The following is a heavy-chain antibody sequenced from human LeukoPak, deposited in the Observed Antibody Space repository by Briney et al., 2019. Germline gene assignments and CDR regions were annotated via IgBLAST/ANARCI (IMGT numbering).Heavy chain of an antibody. D-gene: IGHD6-19*01. CDR2: INPNNGGT. Sequence: ASVKVSCNASGYTFTGYYIHWVRQAPGQGLEWMGRINPNNGGTNYAQKFQGRVTMTRDTSISTAYMELSRLRSDDTAVYYCARDLSGWYGDFDYWGQGTLVTVSS. CDR3: ARDLSGWYGDFDY. V-gene: IGHV1-2*06. J-gene: IGHJ4*02. CDR1: GYTFTGYY.